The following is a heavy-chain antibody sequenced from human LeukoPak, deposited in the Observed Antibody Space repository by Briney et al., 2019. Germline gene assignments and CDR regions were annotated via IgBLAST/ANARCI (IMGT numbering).Heavy chain of an antibody. D-gene: IGHD5-18*01. CDR1: GFTFSSYS. Sequence: GGSLRLSCAASGFTFSSYSMNWVRQAPGKGLEWVPSISSSSSYIYYADSVKGRFTISRDNAKNSLYLQMNSLRAEDTAVYYCARVIGYSYGYNFDYWGQGTLVTVSS. CDR3: ARVIGYSYGYNFDY. V-gene: IGHV3-21*01. J-gene: IGHJ4*02. CDR2: ISSSSSYI.